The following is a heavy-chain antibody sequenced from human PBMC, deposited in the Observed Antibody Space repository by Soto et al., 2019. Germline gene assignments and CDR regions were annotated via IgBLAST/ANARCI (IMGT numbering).Heavy chain of an antibody. D-gene: IGHD3-3*01. J-gene: IGHJ4*02. Sequence: ASVKVSCKASGYTFTSYAMHWVRQAPGQRLEWMGWINAGNGNTKYSQKVQGRVTITRDPSTSTAYMELRSLRSDDTAVYYCARGRITIFGVADLIDYWGQGTVVTVSS. CDR3: ARGRITIFGVADLIDY. CDR1: GYTFTSYA. V-gene: IGHV1-3*01. CDR2: INAGNGNT.